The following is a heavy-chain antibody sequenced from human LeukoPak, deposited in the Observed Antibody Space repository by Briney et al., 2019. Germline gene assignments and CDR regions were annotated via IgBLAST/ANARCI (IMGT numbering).Heavy chain of an antibody. Sequence: VGSLRLSCAASGFSISDHYMDWVRQAPGKGLEWVGRVRNKPNGYTTDYGTSVKGRFTISRDDSKNSLYLQMNSLTSEDTAVYYCTRVRHGDYFDYWGQGTLVSVSS. CDR2: VRNKPNGYTT. D-gene: IGHD4-17*01. V-gene: IGHV3-72*01. J-gene: IGHJ4*02. CDR3: TRVRHGDYFDY. CDR1: GFSISDHY.